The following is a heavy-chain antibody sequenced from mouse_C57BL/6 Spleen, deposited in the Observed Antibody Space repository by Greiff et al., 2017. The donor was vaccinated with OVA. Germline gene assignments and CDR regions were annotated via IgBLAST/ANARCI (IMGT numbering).Heavy chain of an antibody. J-gene: IGHJ1*03. CDR1: GYTFTSYW. D-gene: IGHD2-3*01. CDR3: AREVIYDGYRGYFDV. Sequence: VQLQQPGAELVRPGSSVKLSCKASGYTFTSYWMHWVKQRPIQGLEWIGNIDPSDSETHYNQKFKDKATLTVDKSSSTAYMQLSSLTSEDSAVYYGAREVIYDGYRGYFDVWGTGTTVTVSS. CDR2: IDPSDSET. V-gene: IGHV1-52*01.